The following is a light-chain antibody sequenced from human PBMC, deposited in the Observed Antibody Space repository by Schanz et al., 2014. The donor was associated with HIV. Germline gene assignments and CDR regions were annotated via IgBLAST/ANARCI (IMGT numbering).Light chain of an antibody. CDR3: LLSYTRSRPGV. CDR2: DTN. CDR1: TGTVTSGHF. Sequence: QAVVTQEPSLTVSPGGTVTLTCGSSTGTVTSGHFPFWLQQRPGQAPRTLIFDTNKKHSWTPARFSGSLLGGKAALTLSGAQPEDEAEYYYLLSYTRSRPGVFGGGTKLPVL. J-gene: IGLJ2*01. V-gene: IGLV7-46*01.